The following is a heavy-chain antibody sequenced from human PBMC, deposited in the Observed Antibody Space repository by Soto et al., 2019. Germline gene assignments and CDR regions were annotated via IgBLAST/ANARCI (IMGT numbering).Heavy chain of an antibody. Sequence: ASVKVSCEDSGYTFTSYGISWVRQAPGQGLEWMGWISAYNGNTNYAQKLQGRVTMTTDTSTSAAYMELRSLRSDDTAVYYCASRYSGSLLGAFDIWGQGTMVTVS. CDR3: ASRYSGSLLGAFDI. V-gene: IGHV1-18*01. CDR1: GYTFTSYG. D-gene: IGHD1-26*01. CDR2: ISAYNGNT. J-gene: IGHJ3*02.